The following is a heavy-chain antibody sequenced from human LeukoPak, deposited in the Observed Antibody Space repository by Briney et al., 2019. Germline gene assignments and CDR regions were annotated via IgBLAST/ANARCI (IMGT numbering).Heavy chain of an antibody. CDR1: GYSFTSYW. CDR2: IYPGDSDT. J-gene: IGHJ1*01. CDR3: ARPTRSGWYSPPWQH. V-gene: IGHV5-51*01. Sequence: GESLKISCKGSGYSFTSYWIGWVRQMPGKGLEWMGIIYPGDSDTRYSPSFQGQFTISADKSISTAYLQWSSLKASDTAMYYCARPTRSGWYSPPWQHWGQGTLVTVSS. D-gene: IGHD6-19*01.